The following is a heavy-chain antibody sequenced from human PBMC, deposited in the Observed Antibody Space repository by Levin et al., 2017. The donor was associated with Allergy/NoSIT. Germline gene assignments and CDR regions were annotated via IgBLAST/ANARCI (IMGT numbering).Heavy chain of an antibody. CDR2: INPSGGST. J-gene: IGHJ6*03. CDR3: ARDGVVVADPGSYYYYMDV. V-gene: IGHV1-46*01. CDR1: GYTFTSYY. Sequence: GASVKVSCKASGYTFTSYYMHWVRQAPGQGLEWMGIINPSGGSTSYAQKFQGRVTMTRDTSTSTVYMELSSLRSEDTAVYYCARDGVVVADPGSYYYYMDVWGKGTTVTVSS. D-gene: IGHD2-15*01.